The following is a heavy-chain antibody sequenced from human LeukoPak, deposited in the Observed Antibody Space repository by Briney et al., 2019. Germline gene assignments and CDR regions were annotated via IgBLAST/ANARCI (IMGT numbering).Heavy chain of an antibody. D-gene: IGHD3-22*01. CDR1: GGSISSYY. Sequence: SETLSLTCTVSGGSISSYYWSWIRQPPGKGLEWIGYIYYSGSTNYNPSLKSRVTISVDTSKNQFSLKLSSVTAADTAVYYCARAPHYYDSSGYLFYHYYGMDVWGQGTTVTVSS. CDR3: ARAPHYYDSSGYLFYHYYGMDV. J-gene: IGHJ6*02. CDR2: IYYSGST. V-gene: IGHV4-59*08.